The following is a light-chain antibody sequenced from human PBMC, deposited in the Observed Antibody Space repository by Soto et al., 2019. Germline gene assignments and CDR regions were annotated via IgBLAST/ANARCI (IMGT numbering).Light chain of an antibody. V-gene: IGKV3-15*01. CDR1: QSVSSN. CDR2: GAS. J-gene: IGKJ2*01. CDR3: QQYNKWPPYT. Sequence: EIVMTQSPANLSVSPGERATLSCRASQSVSSNLAWYQQKPGQGPRLLIYGASTRATSIPARFSGSGSGTEFTLTINRLQSEDFAVYYRQQYNKWPPYTFGQGTKLEIK.